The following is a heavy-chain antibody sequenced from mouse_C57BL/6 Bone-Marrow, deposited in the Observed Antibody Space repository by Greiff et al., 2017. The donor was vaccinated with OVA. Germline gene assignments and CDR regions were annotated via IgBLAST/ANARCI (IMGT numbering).Heavy chain of an antibody. CDR2: IYPRDGST. CDR3: ARRGDYGSSFRYFDV. J-gene: IGHJ1*03. Sequence: QVQLQQSDAELVKPGASVKISCKVSGYTFTDHTIHWMKQRPEQGLEWIGYIYPRDGSTKYNEKFKGKATLTADKSSSTAYMQLDSLTSEDSAVYFCARRGDYGSSFRYFDVWGTGTTVTVSS. V-gene: IGHV1-78*01. CDR1: GYTFTDHT. D-gene: IGHD1-1*01.